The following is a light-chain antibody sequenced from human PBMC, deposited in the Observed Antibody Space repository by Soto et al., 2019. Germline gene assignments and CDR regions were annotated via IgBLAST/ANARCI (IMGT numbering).Light chain of an antibody. J-gene: IGKJ4*01. CDR1: QSLLHRNGYNY. CDR2: LGS. Sequence: DIVLTQSPLSLPVTPGEPASISCRSSQSLLHRNGYNYLDWYLQKPGQPPQLLIYLGSNRASGVTDRFSGSGSGAEFTLTISRVEAEDVGIYYCMQALQPTLAFGGGTRVDI. V-gene: IGKV2-28*01. CDR3: MQALQPTLA.